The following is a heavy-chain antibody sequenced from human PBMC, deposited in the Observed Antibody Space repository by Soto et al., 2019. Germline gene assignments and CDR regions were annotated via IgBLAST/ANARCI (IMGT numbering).Heavy chain of an antibody. CDR3: AREHYDDSSGYDY. V-gene: IGHV4-61*01. J-gene: IGHJ4*02. CDR2: IYYSGST. D-gene: IGHD3-22*01. CDR1: GGSIRSGSYY. Sequence: PSETLSLTCTVSGGSIRSGSYYWSWIRQPPGKGLEWIGYIYYSGSTKYNHYIKSRVTISVDTSKNQFSMKLSSVTAADTAVYYCAREHYDDSSGYDYWGQGTLVTVSS.